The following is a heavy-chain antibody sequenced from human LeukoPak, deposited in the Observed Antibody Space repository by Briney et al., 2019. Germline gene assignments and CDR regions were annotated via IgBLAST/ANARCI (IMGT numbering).Heavy chain of an antibody. Sequence: SETLSLTCTVSGGSISTYFWSWIRQPPGKGLEWIGYVYYSGSTNYNPSLKSRVTISVDTSKNQFSLRLTSVTAADTAVYYCASRGGSYTLDYWGQGTLVTVSS. D-gene: IGHD1-26*01. V-gene: IGHV4-59*01. CDR3: ASRGGSYTLDY. CDR1: GGSISTYF. J-gene: IGHJ4*02. CDR2: VYYSGST.